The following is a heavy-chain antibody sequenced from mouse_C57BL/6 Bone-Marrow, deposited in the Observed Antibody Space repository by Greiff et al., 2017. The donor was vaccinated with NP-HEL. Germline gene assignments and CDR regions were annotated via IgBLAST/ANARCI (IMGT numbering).Heavy chain of an antibody. J-gene: IGHJ4*01. CDR2: ISYSGST. Sequence: EVQLQQSGPGMVKPSQSLSLTCTVTGYSITSGYDWHWIRHFPGNKLEWMGYISYSGSTNYNPSLKSRISITHDTSENHFFLKLNSVTTEDTATYYCARFDGYYGYYAMDYWGQGTSVTVSS. CDR3: ARFDGYYGYYAMDY. V-gene: IGHV3-1*01. D-gene: IGHD2-3*01. CDR1: GYSITSGYD.